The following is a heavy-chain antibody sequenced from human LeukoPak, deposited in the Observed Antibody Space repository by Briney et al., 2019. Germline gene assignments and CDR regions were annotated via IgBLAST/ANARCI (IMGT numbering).Heavy chain of an antibody. V-gene: IGHV4-34*01. Sequence: SETLSLTCAVYGGSFSGYYWSWIRQPPGKGLEWIGGINHSGSTNYNPSLKSRVTISVDTSKNQFSLKLSSVTAADTAVYYCARGRRRITIFGVVITPRGWFDPWGQGTLVTVSS. CDR1: GGSFSGYY. CDR2: INHSGST. J-gene: IGHJ5*02. CDR3: ARGRRRITIFGVVITPRGWFDP. D-gene: IGHD3-3*01.